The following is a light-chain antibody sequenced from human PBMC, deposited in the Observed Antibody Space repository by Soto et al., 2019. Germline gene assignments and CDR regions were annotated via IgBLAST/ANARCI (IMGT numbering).Light chain of an antibody. V-gene: IGKV1-5*01. Sequence: DIQMTQSPSTLSASVGDRVTITCRASQSVSIWLAWYQQKPGVAPNLLIYAASNLGSGVPSRFSGSGFGTEFTLTISSLQPADFATYYCQQYNTYSGTFGQGTKVEIK. CDR3: QQYNTYSGT. J-gene: IGKJ1*01. CDR1: QSVSIW. CDR2: AAS.